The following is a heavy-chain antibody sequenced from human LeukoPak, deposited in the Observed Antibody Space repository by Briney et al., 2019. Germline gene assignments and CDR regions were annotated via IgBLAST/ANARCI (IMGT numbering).Heavy chain of an antibody. J-gene: IGHJ4*02. V-gene: IGHV4-4*07. CDR1: GGSISSYY. D-gene: IGHD5-12*01. CDR3: ARDRSLSSGYDPPDY. Sequence: SETLSLTCTVSGGSISSYYWSWIRQPAGKGLEWIGRIYTSGSTNYNPSLKSRVTMSVDTSKNQFSLKLSSVTAADTAVYYCARDRSLSSGYDPPDYWGQGTLVTVSS. CDR2: IYTSGST.